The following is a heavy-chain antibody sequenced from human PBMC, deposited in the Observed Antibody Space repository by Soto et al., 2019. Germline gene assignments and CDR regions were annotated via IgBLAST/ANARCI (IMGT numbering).Heavy chain of an antibody. V-gene: IGHV3-48*02. CDR3: AREGGNLNWFDP. D-gene: IGHD1-26*01. CDR2: ISSSSSTI. J-gene: IGHJ5*02. CDR1: GFTFSSYS. Sequence: XXSLRLSFAASGFTFSSYSMDWVRQAPGKGLEWVSYISSSSSTIYYADSVKGRFTISRDNAKNSLYLQMNSLRDEDTAVYYCAREGGNLNWFDPWGQGTLVTVSS.